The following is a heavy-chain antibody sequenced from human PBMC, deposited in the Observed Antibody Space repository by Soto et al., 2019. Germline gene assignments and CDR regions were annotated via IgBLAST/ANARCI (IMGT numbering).Heavy chain of an antibody. CDR2: INPNNGDT. Sequence: QVQLVQSGAEVKKPGASVKVSCKASGYTFTDYYLHWARQAPGQGLECMGWINPNNGDTNYAQKFQGRVTMTRDTSISTAYKEVSRLRSDDTAVYYCARSVSFITPRPDYWGQGTLVTVSS. V-gene: IGHV1-2*02. J-gene: IGHJ4*02. CDR3: ARSVSFITPRPDY. D-gene: IGHD6-6*01. CDR1: GYTFTDYY.